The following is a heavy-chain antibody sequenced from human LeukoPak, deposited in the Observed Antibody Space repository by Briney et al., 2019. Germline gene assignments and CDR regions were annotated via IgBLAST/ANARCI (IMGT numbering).Heavy chain of an antibody. J-gene: IGHJ6*02. Sequence: GGSLRLSCAASGFTFSSYSMNWVRQAPGKGLEWVSSISSSSSYIYYADSVKGRFTISRDNAKNSLYLQMNSLRAEDTAVYYCARALRGTTVYYYGMDVWGQGTTVTVSS. CDR3: ARALRGTTVYYYGMDV. CDR2: ISSSSSYI. D-gene: IGHD4-17*01. V-gene: IGHV3-21*01. CDR1: GFTFSSYS.